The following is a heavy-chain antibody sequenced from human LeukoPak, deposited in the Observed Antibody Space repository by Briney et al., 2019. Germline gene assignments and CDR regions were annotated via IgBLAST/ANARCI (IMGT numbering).Heavy chain of an antibody. CDR2: INHSGST. J-gene: IGHJ6*02. CDR1: GGSFSGYY. CDR3: ARGLSRGRPHYGMDV. V-gene: IGHV4-34*01. Sequence: SETLSLTCAVYGGSFSGYYWSWIRQPPGKGLEWIGEINHSGSTNYNPSLKSRVTISVDTSKNQFSLKLSSVTAADTAVYYCARGLSRGRPHYGMDVWGQGTTVTVSS. D-gene: IGHD2-15*01.